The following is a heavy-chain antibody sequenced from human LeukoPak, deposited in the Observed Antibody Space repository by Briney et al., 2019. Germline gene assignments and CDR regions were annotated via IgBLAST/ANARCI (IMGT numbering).Heavy chain of an antibody. D-gene: IGHD2-2*01. CDR1: GFTFSSYG. CDR2: ISYDGSNK. J-gene: IGHJ1*01. CDR3: AKDPIVVPAAMGRYFQH. V-gene: IGHV3-30*18. Sequence: PGGSLRLSCAASGFTFSSYGMHWGRQAPGKGLEWGAVISYDGSNKYYADSVKGRFTISRDNSKNTLYLQMNSLRAEDTAVYYCAKDPIVVPAAMGRYFQHWGQGTLVTVSS.